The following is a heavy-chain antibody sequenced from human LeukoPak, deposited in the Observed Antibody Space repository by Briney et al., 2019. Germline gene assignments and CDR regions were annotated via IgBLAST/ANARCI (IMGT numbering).Heavy chain of an antibody. CDR2: ISGSGGST. J-gene: IGHJ6*03. CDR3: AKEGGYCTNGVCYLDYYYMDV. V-gene: IGHV3-23*01. Sequence: PGGSLRLSCAPSGFTFSSYAMSWVRQAPGRGLEWVSAISGSGGSTYYADSVKGRYTISRDNSKNTLYLQINSLRAEDTAVYYCAKEGGYCTNGVCYLDYYYMDVWGKGTTVTVSS. D-gene: IGHD2-8*01. CDR1: GFTFSSYA.